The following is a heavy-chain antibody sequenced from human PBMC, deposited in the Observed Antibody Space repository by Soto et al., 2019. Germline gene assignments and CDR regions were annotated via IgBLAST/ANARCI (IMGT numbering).Heavy chain of an antibody. CDR3: ARALYYYDSSGYYMLDY. D-gene: IGHD3-22*01. CDR1: GGAFSSYA. J-gene: IGHJ4*02. Sequence: SVKVSCKAPGGAFSSYAISWVRQAPGQGLEWMGGIIPIFGTANYAQKFQGRVTITADESTSTAYMELSSLRSEDTAVYYCARALYYYDSSGYYMLDYWGQGTLVTVSS. V-gene: IGHV1-69*13. CDR2: IIPIFGTA.